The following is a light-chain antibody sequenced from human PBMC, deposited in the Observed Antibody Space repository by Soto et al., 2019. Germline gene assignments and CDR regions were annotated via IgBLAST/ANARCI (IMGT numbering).Light chain of an antibody. Sequence: DIQMTQSPSTLSASVGDRVTITCRASQSISSWLAWYQQKPGKAPKLLIYDASCLERGVPSRFSGSGSGTEFPLTISILQPDDFATYYCQQYNSYITFGQGTRLEIK. J-gene: IGKJ5*01. V-gene: IGKV1-5*01. CDR3: QQYNSYIT. CDR2: DAS. CDR1: QSISSW.